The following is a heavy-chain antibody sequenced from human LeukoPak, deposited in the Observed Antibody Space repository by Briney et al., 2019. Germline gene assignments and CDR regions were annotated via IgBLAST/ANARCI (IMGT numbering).Heavy chain of an antibody. CDR3: ARDLRGDAFDI. D-gene: IGHD5-12*01. CDR1: GYSFTSYA. V-gene: IGHV7-4-1*02. J-gene: IGHJ3*02. CDR2: INTNTGNP. Sequence: ALVRVSCKASGYSFTSYAMNWVRQAPGQGLELLGWINTNTGNPTYAQGFTGRFVFSLDTSVSTAYLQISSLKAEDTAVYYCARDLRGDAFDIWGQGTMVTVSS.